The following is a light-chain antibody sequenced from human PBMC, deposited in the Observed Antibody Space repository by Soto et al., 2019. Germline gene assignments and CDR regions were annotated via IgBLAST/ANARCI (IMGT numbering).Light chain of an antibody. Sequence: DIVMTQSPLSLAVTPGEPASISCRSSQSLLHSNGYNYFDWYLQKPGQSPQLLIYLGSNRAPGVPDRFNGSGSGTDFTLKISRVEAEDVGVYYCMQALQTPLTFGGGTQVEIK. J-gene: IGKJ4*01. CDR3: MQALQTPLT. CDR1: QSLLHSNGYNY. V-gene: IGKV2-28*01. CDR2: LGS.